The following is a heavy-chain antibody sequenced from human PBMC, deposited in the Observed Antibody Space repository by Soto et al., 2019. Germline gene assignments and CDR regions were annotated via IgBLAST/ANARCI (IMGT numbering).Heavy chain of an antibody. CDR1: GLTLSSYS. D-gene: IGHD3-22*01. CDR3: ARVGYYDSSGYSTWDAFDI. J-gene: IGHJ3*02. V-gene: IGHV3-48*01. Sequence: GXSLSLSCAASGLTLSSYSMNWVRQAPVKGLEWVSYISSSSSTIYYADSVKGRFTISRDNAKNSLYLQMNSLRAEDTAVYYCARVGYYDSSGYSTWDAFDIWGQGTMVTVSS. CDR2: ISSSSSTI.